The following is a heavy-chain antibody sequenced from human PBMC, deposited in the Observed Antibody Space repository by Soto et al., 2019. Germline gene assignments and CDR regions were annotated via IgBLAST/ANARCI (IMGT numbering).Heavy chain of an antibody. V-gene: IGHV4-39*01. CDR3: ARLYGGSLFDY. CDR1: GGSISSSSYY. D-gene: IGHD2-15*01. Sequence: QLQLQESGPGLVKPSETLSLTCTVSGGSISSSSYYWGWIRQPPGKGLEWIGSFYYSGSTYYNPSLKGRVTISVDTPKNQFSLKLSSVTAADTAVYYCARLYGGSLFDYWGQGTLVTVSS. J-gene: IGHJ4*02. CDR2: FYYSGST.